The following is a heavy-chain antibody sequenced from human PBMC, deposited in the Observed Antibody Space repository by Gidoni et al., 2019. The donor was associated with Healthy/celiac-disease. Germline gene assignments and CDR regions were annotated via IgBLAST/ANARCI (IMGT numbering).Heavy chain of an antibody. CDR1: GVSFSGYY. J-gene: IGHJ4*02. CDR2: INHSGST. V-gene: IGHV4-34*01. Sequence: QVQLQQWGAGLLTPSAPLSLPCAVYGVSFSGYYWSWIRQPPGKGLEWIGEINHSGSTNYNPSLKSRVTISVDTSKNQFSLKLSSVTAADTAVYYCASGAHDYGGILFDYWGQGTLVTVSS. D-gene: IGHD4-17*01. CDR3: ASGAHDYGGILFDY.